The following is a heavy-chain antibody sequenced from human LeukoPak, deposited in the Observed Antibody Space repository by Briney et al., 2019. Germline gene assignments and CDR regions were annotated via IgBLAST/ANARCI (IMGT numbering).Heavy chain of an antibody. CDR2: ISHRGRT. D-gene: IGHD6-19*01. Sequence: SETLSLTCAVYGGSLSDYYWSWIRQSPGKGLEWIGEISHRGRTYYNLSLKSRVTISIDTSKNQFSLKVNSVSAADTAVYYCARLKAVAAPLFRFYYCYYMDVWGKGTTVTVSS. CDR3: ARLKAVAAPLFRFYYCYYMDV. CDR1: GGSLSDYY. J-gene: IGHJ6*03. V-gene: IGHV4-34*01.